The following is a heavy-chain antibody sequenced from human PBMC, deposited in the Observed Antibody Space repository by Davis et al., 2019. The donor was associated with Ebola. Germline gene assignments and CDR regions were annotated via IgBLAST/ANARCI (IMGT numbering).Heavy chain of an antibody. J-gene: IGHJ6*04. CDR2: INSDGSST. D-gene: IGHD2-2*01. CDR3: ARVPVVPAEDGMDV. Sequence: GESLKISCAASGFTFSSYWMHWVRQAPGKGLVWVSRINSDGSSTSYADSVKGRFTISRDNAKNSLYLQMNSLRAEDTAVYYCARVPVVPAEDGMDVWGKGTTVTVSS. CDR1: GFTFSSYW. V-gene: IGHV3-74*01.